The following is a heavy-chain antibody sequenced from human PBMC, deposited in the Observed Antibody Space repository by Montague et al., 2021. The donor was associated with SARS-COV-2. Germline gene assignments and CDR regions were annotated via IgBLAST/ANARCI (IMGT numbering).Heavy chain of an antibody. Sequence: SETLSLTCTVSGGSIKTYNWGSNVQPPAKTLEYIAYNSEIRSTHSNPASKSRVTISVDPYRNQFYLVVNSVTAADTAVYYCARLQGGRRLMDYWGQGTLVTVPS. V-gene: IGHV4-59*01. CDR2: NSEIRST. CDR1: GGSIKTYN. CDR3: ARLQGGRRLMDY. J-gene: IGHJ4*02. D-gene: IGHD5-12*01.